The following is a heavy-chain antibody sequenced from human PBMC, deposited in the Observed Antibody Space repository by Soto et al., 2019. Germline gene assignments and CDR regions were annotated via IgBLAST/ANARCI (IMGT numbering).Heavy chain of an antibody. V-gene: IGHV1-3*04. Sequence: ASVKVSCKASGYTFTNYAMHWLRQAPGQGPEWMGWINTGNGNTKYSQKFQGRVTITRDTSASTAYMELSSLRSEDTAVYYCARGLKGDFWSGYYGPFDYWGQGTLVTVSS. CDR2: INTGNGNT. J-gene: IGHJ4*02. D-gene: IGHD3-3*01. CDR3: ARGLKGDFWSGYYGPFDY. CDR1: GYTFTNYA.